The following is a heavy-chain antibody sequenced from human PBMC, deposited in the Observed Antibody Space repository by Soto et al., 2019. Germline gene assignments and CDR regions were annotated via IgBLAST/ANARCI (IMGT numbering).Heavy chain of an antibody. CDR1: GFTFSSYA. D-gene: IGHD3-3*01. V-gene: IGHV3-30-3*01. CDR3: ARGSVLRFLEWFHFDY. CDR2: ISYDGSNK. J-gene: IGHJ4*02. Sequence: QVQLVESGGGVVQPGRSLRLSCAASGFTFSSYAMHWVRQAPGKGLEWVAVISYDGSNKYYADSVKGRFTISRDNSKNTLYLQMNSLRAEDTAVYYCARGSVLRFLEWFHFDYWGQGTLVTVSS.